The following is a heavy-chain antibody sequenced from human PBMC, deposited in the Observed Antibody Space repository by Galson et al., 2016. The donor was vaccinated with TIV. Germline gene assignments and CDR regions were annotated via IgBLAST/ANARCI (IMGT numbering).Heavy chain of an antibody. J-gene: IGHJ6*02. Sequence: SVKVSCKASGGTFSRYVFNWVRLDPGLGLEWMGGIIPLFRTTNYAQKFQGRVPITADESTKTAYMELNSLRSGDTAVYYHASHRNTAFDTYHYCYGMEVWGQGTTVTVSS. D-gene: IGHD5-18*01. V-gene: IGHV1-69*13. CDR1: GGTFSRYV. CDR2: IIPLFRTT. CDR3: ASHRNTAFDTYHYCYGMEV.